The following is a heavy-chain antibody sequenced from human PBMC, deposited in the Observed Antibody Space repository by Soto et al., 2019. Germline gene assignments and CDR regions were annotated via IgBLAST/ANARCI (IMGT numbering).Heavy chain of an antibody. V-gene: IGHV3-48*01. CDR2: ISSSSSTI. J-gene: IGHJ4*02. D-gene: IGHD6-19*01. CDR3: ARDSPKSYSSGWRFDY. CDR1: GFTFSSYS. Sequence: GGSLRLSCAASGFTFSSYSMNWVRQAPGKGLEWVSYISSSSSTIDSVKGRFTISRDNAKNSLYLQMNSLRAEDTAVYYCARDSPKSYSSGWRFDYWGQGTLVTVSS.